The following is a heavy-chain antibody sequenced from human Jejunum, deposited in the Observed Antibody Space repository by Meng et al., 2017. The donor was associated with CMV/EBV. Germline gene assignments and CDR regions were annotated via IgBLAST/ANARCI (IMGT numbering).Heavy chain of an antibody. D-gene: IGHD4-11*01. CDR2: IRFDGTNN. CDR3: AKDKIPVSPYYYGIDV. J-gene: IGHJ6*02. Sequence: FAFSSSAMHWVRQAPGKGLEWVAFIRFDGTNNYLVDSVKGRFTISRDNSKNMLFLQMNSLRAEDTAVYYCAKDKIPVSPYYYGIDVWGQGTTVTVSS. V-gene: IGHV3-30*02. CDR1: FAFSSSA.